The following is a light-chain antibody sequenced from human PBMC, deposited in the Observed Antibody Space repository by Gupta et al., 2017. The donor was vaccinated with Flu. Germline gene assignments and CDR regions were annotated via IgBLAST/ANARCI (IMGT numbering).Light chain of an antibody. V-gene: IGLV1-51*01. CDR3: AAWDNGLAAGL. CDR1: TSNIGDNF. CDR2: DNS. Sequence: QSLLTQPPSVSAAPGPEVTISCSGSTSNIGDNFVSWFQQFPGAAPKLVIYDNSKRPPGIPDRFSASKSGTSASLYITELQTGDEADYYCAAWDNGLAAGLFGGGTKVTVL. J-gene: IGLJ3*02.